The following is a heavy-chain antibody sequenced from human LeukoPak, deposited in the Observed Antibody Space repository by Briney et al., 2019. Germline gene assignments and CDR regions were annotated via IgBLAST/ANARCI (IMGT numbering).Heavy chain of an antibody. CDR3: ARDQYDTWSRRGNFDS. Sequence: GGSLRLSCAASGFTFSAYSMNWVRQAPGKGLEWVSYISGGGIIYYADSVKGRFTISRDNAKNSLNLQMDSLRVEDTAVYYCARDQYDTWSRRGNFDSWGQGTLDIVSS. D-gene: IGHD3-3*01. CDR1: GFTFSAYS. V-gene: IGHV3-48*01. CDR2: ISGGGII. J-gene: IGHJ4*02.